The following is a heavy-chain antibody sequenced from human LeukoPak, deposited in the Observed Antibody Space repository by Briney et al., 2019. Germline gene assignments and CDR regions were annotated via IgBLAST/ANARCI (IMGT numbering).Heavy chain of an antibody. CDR3: ANSYDFWSGYYTGFDY. J-gene: IGHJ4*02. Sequence: GGSLRLSCAASGFTFSSNAMHWVRQAPGKGLEWVAFIRYDGSNKYYADSVRGRFSISRDNSKNTLYLQMNSLRADDTAVYYCANSYDFWSGYYTGFDYWGQGTLVTVSS. V-gene: IGHV3-30*02. CDR2: IRYDGSNK. CDR1: GFTFSSNA. D-gene: IGHD3-3*01.